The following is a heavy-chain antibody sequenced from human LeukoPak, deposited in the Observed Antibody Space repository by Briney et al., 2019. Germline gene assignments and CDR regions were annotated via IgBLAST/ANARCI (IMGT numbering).Heavy chain of an antibody. Sequence: ETLSLTCAVYGGSFSGYYWSWVRQAPGKGLEWVSAISGSGGSTYYADSVKGRFTISRDNSKNTLYLQMNSLRAEDTAVYYCAKDNDFWSGYSLSHFDYWGQGTLVTVSS. CDR2: ISGSGGST. CDR3: AKDNDFWSGYSLSHFDY. J-gene: IGHJ4*02. CDR1: GGSFSGYY. V-gene: IGHV3-23*01. D-gene: IGHD3-3*01.